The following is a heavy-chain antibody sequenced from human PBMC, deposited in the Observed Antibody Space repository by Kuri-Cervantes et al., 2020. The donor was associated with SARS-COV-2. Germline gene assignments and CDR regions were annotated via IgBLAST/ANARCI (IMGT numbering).Heavy chain of an antibody. CDR1: GYTFTDYY. J-gene: IGHJ3*02. V-gene: IGHV1-2*04. CDR2: INPNSGGT. Sequence: ASVKVSCKASGYTFTDYYIHWVRQAPGQGLEWMGWINPNSGGTNSAQKVQGWVIMTRDTSISTAYMELSRLRCDDTAVYYCARGPSWGYFWGTYRGGWDTFDIWGQGTMVTVSS. D-gene: IGHD3-16*02. CDR3: ARGPSWGYFWGTYRGGWDTFDI.